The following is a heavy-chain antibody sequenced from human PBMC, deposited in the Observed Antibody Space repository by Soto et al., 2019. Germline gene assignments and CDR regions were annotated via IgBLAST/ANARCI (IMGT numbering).Heavy chain of an antibody. J-gene: IGHJ4*02. CDR3: AREDSIIIPAVSDF. D-gene: IGHD2-2*01. V-gene: IGHV3-21*01. CDR2: VSKSDYT. Sequence: GGSLRLSCAVSGFTFNNYGINWFRQAPGKGLEWVSSVSKSDYTYYSDSVKGRFTISRDNAKNSVSLQMNTLRAEDTAVYYCAREDSIIIPAVSDFWGQGALVTVS. CDR1: GFTFNNYG.